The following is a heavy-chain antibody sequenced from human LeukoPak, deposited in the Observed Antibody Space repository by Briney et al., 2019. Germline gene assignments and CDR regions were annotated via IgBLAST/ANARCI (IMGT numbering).Heavy chain of an antibody. CDR1: GYTFRSYG. CDR2: INPNSGGT. V-gene: IGHV1-2*02. CDR3: ARSPQLFPFDY. D-gene: IGHD6-6*01. J-gene: IGHJ4*02. Sequence: ASVKVSCKASGYTFRSYGISWVRQAPGQGLEWMGWINPNSGGTNYAQKFQGRVTMTRDTSISTAYMELSRLRSDDTAVYYCARSPQLFPFDYWGQGTLVTVSS.